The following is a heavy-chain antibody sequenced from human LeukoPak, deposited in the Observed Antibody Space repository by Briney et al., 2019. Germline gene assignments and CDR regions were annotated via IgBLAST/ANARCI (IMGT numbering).Heavy chain of an antibody. Sequence: GGSLRLSCAASGFTCSNYWMSWVRQIPGKGLEWVANIKQDGSEKYYVDSVKGRFTISRDSAKNSLYLQMNSLRAEETAVYYCARGPLGFCSTNSCPFDYWGQGTLVTVSS. CDR1: GFTCSNYW. CDR2: IKQDGSEK. J-gene: IGHJ4*02. D-gene: IGHD2-2*01. CDR3: ARGPLGFCSTNSCPFDY. V-gene: IGHV3-7*01.